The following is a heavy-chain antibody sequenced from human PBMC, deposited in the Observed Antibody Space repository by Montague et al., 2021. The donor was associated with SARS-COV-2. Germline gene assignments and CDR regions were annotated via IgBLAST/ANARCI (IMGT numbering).Heavy chain of an antibody. V-gene: IGHV4-59*08. CDR2: IYYNGST. CDR1: GGSISSYY. J-gene: IGHJ4*02. D-gene: IGHD6-19*01. CDR3: ARQSGRLWGIAVAGAFDY. Sequence: SETLSLTCTVSGGSISSYYWSWIRQPPGKGLEWIGYIYYNGSTNYNPSLKSRVTISVDTSKNQFSLKLSSVTAADTAVYYCARQSGRLWGIAVAGAFDYWGQGTLVTVSS.